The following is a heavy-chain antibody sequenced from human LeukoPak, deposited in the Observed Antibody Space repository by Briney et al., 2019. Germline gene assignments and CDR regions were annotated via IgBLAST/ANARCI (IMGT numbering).Heavy chain of an antibody. D-gene: IGHD2-21*01. Sequence: SETLSLTCTVSGDSIRSNNYYWHWIRQPPGKGLEWIAHIFHSGSTFYSPSLKSRVKISIDTAKNQSSLKLISVTAADAAVYYCARQSRHIFAFDLWGQGTMVAVSS. CDR1: GDSIRSNNYY. CDR2: IFHSGST. J-gene: IGHJ3*01. V-gene: IGHV4-39*01. CDR3: ARQSRHIFAFDL.